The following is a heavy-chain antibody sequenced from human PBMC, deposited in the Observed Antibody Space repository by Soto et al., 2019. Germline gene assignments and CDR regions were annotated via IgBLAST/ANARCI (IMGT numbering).Heavy chain of an antibody. J-gene: IGHJ4*02. CDR2: SSGSGGST. CDR1: GFTFSSFA. Sequence: PGGSLRLSCAASGFTFSSFAMSWVRQAQGKGLEWVSASSGSGGSTYYADSVKGRFTISRDNSKNTLYLQMNSLRAEDTAVYYCAKGLGSIAARTLANFDYWGQGTLVTVSS. CDR3: AKGLGSIAARTLANFDY. D-gene: IGHD6-6*01. V-gene: IGHV3-23*01.